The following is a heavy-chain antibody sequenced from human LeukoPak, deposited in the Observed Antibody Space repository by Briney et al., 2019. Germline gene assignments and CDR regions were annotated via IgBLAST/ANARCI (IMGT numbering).Heavy chain of an antibody. CDR3: ARDVRYYYDSSGLTDY. V-gene: IGHV3-30*04. CDR2: VAHDEKTI. J-gene: IGHJ4*02. CDR1: GFTFTGHS. D-gene: IGHD3-22*01. Sequence: GGSLRLSCVASGFTFTGHSMHWVRQAPGKGLEWVAVVAHDEKTIFYADSVKGRFTVSRDNAKNSLYLQMNSLRAEDTAVYYCARDVRYYYDSSGLTDYWGQGTLVTVSS.